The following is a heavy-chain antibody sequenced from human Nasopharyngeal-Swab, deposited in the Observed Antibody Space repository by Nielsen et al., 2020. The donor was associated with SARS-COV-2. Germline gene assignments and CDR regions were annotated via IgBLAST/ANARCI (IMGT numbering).Heavy chain of an antibody. Sequence: SVKVSCKASGGTFSSYAISWVRQAPGQGLEWMGGIIPIFGTANYAQKFQGRVTITADESTSTAYMELSSLRSEDTAVYYCARVAYYYDSSGYPYAFDIWGQGTMVTVSS. D-gene: IGHD3-22*01. CDR3: ARVAYYYDSSGYPYAFDI. V-gene: IGHV1-69*13. CDR2: IIPIFGTA. CDR1: GGTFSSYA. J-gene: IGHJ3*02.